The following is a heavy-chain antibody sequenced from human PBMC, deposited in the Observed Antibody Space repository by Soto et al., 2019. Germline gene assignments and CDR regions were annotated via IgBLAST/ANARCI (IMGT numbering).Heavy chain of an antibody. CDR1: GFSFSSYW. D-gene: IGHD4-17*01. J-gene: IGHJ6*03. CDR2: IKQDGSGK. CDR3: AKDSRRGIRSPDYYMDV. Sequence: PGGSLRLSCASSGFSFSSYWMSWVRQAPGKGLEWVANIKQDGSGKYYVDSVKGRFTISRDNAKNSLYLQMNSLRAEDTALYYCAKDSRRGIRSPDYYMDVWGKGTTVTVSS. V-gene: IGHV3-7*03.